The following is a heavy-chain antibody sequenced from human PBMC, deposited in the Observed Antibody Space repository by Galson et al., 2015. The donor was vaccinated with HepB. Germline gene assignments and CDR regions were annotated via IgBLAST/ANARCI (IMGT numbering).Heavy chain of an antibody. Sequence: SLRLSCAASGFTFSDYYMSWIRQAPGKGLEWVSYISSSGSTIYYADSVKGRFTIPRDNAKNSLYLQMNSLRAEDTAVYYCARRWEWFSYYYYGMDVWGQGTTVTVSS. V-gene: IGHV3-11*01. CDR1: GFTFSDYY. CDR3: ARRWEWFSYYYYGMDV. CDR2: ISSSGSTI. J-gene: IGHJ6*02. D-gene: IGHD3-3*01.